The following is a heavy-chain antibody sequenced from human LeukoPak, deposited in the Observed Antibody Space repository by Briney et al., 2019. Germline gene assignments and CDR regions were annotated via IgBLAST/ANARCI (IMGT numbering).Heavy chain of an antibody. CDR3: ARGGTYYYDSSGYPDY. CDR1: GFTFSSYA. V-gene: IGHV3-64*01. Sequence: PGGSLRLSCAASGFTFSSYAMHWVRQAPGKGLEYVSAISSNGGSTYYANSVKGRFTISRDNSKNTLYLQMGSLRAEDMAVYYCARGGTYYYDSSGYPDYWGQGTLVTVSS. CDR2: ISSNGGST. D-gene: IGHD3-22*01. J-gene: IGHJ4*02.